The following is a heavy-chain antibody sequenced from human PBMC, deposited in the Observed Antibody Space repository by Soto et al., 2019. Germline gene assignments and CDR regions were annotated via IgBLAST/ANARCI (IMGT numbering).Heavy chain of an antibody. Sequence: SVKVSCKASGYTFTSYAMNWVRQAPGQGLEWMGWINTNTGNPTYAQGFTGRFVFSLDTSVSTAYLQICSLKAEDTAVYYCARVGYKGYFDWLRPADYYYYYMDVWGKGTTVTVSS. CDR3: ARVGYKGYFDWLRPADYYYYYMDV. CDR1: GYTFTSYA. D-gene: IGHD3-9*01. CDR2: INTNTGNP. V-gene: IGHV7-4-1*01. J-gene: IGHJ6*03.